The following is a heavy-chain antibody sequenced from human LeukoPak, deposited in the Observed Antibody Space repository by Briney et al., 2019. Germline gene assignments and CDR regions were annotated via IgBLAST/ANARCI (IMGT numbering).Heavy chain of an antibody. J-gene: IGHJ5*02. V-gene: IGHV3-9*01. D-gene: IGHD3-10*01. Sequence: PGGSLRLSCAASGFTFDDYAMRWVRQAPGKGLEWVSGISWNSGSIGYADSVKGRFTISRDNAKNSLYLQMNSLRAEDTALYYCAKDSRGYYGSGSYYSPSLGDNWFDPWGQGTLVTVSS. CDR2: ISWNSGSI. CDR1: GFTFDDYA. CDR3: AKDSRGYYGSGSYYSPSLGDNWFDP.